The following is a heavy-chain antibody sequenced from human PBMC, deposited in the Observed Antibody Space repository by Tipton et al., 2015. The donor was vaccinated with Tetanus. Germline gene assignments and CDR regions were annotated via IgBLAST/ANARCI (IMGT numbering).Heavy chain of an antibody. CDR1: GASISSSRYF. CDR3: AILPKHWLAPRGAP. CDR2: IYYSGDT. J-gene: IGHJ5*02. Sequence: LRLSCSVSGASISSSRYFWNWVRQYPGKGLEWIGYIYYSGDTYINPSLKSRVTMSVDTSKNQFSLNLTSVTAADTAMYYCAILPKHWLAPRGAPWGQGILVTVSS. V-gene: IGHV4-31*03. D-gene: IGHD6-19*01.